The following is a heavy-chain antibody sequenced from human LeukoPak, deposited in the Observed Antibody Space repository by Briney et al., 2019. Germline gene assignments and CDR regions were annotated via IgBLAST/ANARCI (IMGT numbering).Heavy chain of an antibody. Sequence: GGSLRLSCAASGFTFSSYSMNWVRQAPGKGLEWVSSISSSSSYIYYADSVKGRFTISRGNAKNSLYLQMNSLRAEDTAVYYRARDYSSGWSGWFDPWGQGTLVTVSS. J-gene: IGHJ5*02. CDR1: GFTFSSYS. CDR2: ISSSSSYI. V-gene: IGHV3-21*01. D-gene: IGHD6-19*01. CDR3: ARDYSSGWSGWFDP.